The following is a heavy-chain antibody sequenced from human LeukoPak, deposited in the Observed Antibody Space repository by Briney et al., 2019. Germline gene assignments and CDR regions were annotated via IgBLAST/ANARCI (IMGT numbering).Heavy chain of an antibody. CDR1: GLTFSTYG. J-gene: IGHJ6*02. CDR2: IHNSGSST. D-gene: IGHD6-13*01. CDR3: AKADAAAGYYYYGMDV. Sequence: GGSLRLSCAASGLTFSTYGMSWVRQAPGKGLEWVSSIHNSGSSTYYTDSVKGRFTISRDNSKNTLYLQMNSLRAEDTAVYYCAKADAAAGYYYYGMDVWGQGTTVTVSS. V-gene: IGHV3-23*01.